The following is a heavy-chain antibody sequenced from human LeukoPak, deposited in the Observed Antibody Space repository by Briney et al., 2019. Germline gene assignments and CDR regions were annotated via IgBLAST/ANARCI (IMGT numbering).Heavy chain of an antibody. CDR2: IYYSGST. Sequence: SETLSLTCTVSGGSISIYYWSWIRQPPGKGLEWIGYIYYSGSTNYNPSLKSRVTISVDTSKNQFSLKLSSVTAEDTAVYYCARGFSPPFDPWGQGTLVTVSS. J-gene: IGHJ5*02. V-gene: IGHV4-59*01. CDR1: GGSISIYY. CDR3: ARGFSPPFDP.